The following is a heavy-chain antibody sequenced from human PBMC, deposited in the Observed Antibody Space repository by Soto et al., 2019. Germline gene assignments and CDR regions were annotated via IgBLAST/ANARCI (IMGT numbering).Heavy chain of an antibody. CDR2: ISGSGGST. Sequence: PGGSLRLSYAASGFTFSRYAMSGFRQAPGKGLEWVSAISGSGGSTYYADSVKGRFTISRDNSKNTLYLQMNSLRAEDTAVYYCAKDSAFWSGHYEYCFDYWGQGT. D-gene: IGHD3-3*01. CDR3: AKDSAFWSGHYEYCFDY. CDR1: GFTFSRYA. J-gene: IGHJ4*02. V-gene: IGHV3-23*01.